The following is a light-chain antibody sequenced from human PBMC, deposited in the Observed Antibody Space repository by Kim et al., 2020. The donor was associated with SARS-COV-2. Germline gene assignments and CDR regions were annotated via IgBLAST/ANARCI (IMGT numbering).Light chain of an antibody. CDR2: GKD. CDR3: NSRDTSGDHLV. J-gene: IGLJ2*01. Sequence: AMGQTVTITCQGDSLKTCDASWYQQKPGQAPILVLYGKDNRPSGIPERFSGSSSGNTASLTITGAQAEDDADYYCNSRDTSGDHLVFGGGTQLTVL. CDR1: SLKTCD. V-gene: IGLV3-19*01.